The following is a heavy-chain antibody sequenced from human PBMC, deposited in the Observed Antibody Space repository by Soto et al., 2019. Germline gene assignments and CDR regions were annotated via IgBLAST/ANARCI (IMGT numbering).Heavy chain of an antibody. J-gene: IGHJ6*02. Sequence: LRLSCAVSDFTFNNVWMNWVRQAPGKGLEWVGHIKSKTDGGATDYAAPVKGRLTISRDDSKSTLYLQMNTLKTEDTAVYYCATGRRDYYSYGLDVWGQGTTVTVSS. CDR3: ATGRRDYYSYGLDV. V-gene: IGHV3-15*07. CDR1: DFTFNNVW. CDR2: IKSKTDGGAT.